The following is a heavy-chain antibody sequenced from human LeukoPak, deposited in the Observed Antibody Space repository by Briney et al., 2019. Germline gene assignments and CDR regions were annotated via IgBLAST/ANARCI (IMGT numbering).Heavy chain of an antibody. V-gene: IGHV3-23*01. CDR2: ISGSAATT. CDR1: GFTFSSYA. J-gene: IGHJ4*02. Sequence: GGSLRLSCAASGFTFSSYAMHWVRQAPGKGLEWVSAISGSAATTYYTDSVKGRFTISRDNSKNTLYLQMNSLRAEDTAVYYCAKDRYTGSYRPTYFDYWGQGTLVTVSS. D-gene: IGHD1-26*01. CDR3: AKDRYTGSYRPTYFDY.